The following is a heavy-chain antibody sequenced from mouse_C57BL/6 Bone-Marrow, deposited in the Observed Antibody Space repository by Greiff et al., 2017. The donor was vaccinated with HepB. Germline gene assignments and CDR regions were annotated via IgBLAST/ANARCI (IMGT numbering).Heavy chain of an antibody. V-gene: IGHV2-2*01. CDR3: ARREDSNYVGWYFDV. D-gene: IGHD2-5*01. CDR1: GFSLTSYG. CDR2: IWSGGST. J-gene: IGHJ1*03. Sequence: VQLVESGPGLVQPSQSLSITCTVSGFSLTSYGVHWVRQSPGKGLEWLGVIWSGGSTDYNAAFISRLSISKDNSKSQVFFKMNSLQADDTAIYYCARREDSNYVGWYFDVWGTGTTVTVSS.